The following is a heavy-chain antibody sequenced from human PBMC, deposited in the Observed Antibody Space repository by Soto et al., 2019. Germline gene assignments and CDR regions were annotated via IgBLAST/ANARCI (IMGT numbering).Heavy chain of an antibody. CDR3: AREEYYYGSGAFFAY. V-gene: IGHV1-69*13. CDR1: GGTFSSYA. J-gene: IGHJ4*02. Sequence: SVKVSCKASGGTFSSYAISWVRQAPGQGHERMGGIIPIFGTANYEQKFQGRVTITADESTSTAYMELSSLGSEDTAVYYCAREEYYYGSGAFFAYWGQGTLVTVSS. D-gene: IGHD3-10*01. CDR2: IIPIFGTA.